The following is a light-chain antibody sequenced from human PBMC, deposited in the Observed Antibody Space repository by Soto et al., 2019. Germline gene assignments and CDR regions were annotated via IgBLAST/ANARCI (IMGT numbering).Light chain of an antibody. CDR3: QQYGSSPLIS. V-gene: IGKV3-20*01. CDR1: QSVSNNY. Sequence: EIVLTQSPGTLSLSPGERATLSCRASQSVSNNYLAWYQQKPGQAPRLLIYGASTRATGIPDRFSGSGSGRDFTLTISGLEPEDFAVYYCQQYGSSPLISFGQGTRLEIK. J-gene: IGKJ5*01. CDR2: GAS.